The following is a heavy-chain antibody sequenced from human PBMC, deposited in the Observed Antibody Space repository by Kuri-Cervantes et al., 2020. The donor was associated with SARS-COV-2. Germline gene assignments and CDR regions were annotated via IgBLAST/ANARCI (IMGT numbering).Heavy chain of an antibody. CDR1: GFTFSGFA. D-gene: IGHD2/OR15-2a*01. CDR3: AKVGLSFDY. J-gene: IGHJ4*02. V-gene: IGHV3-23*01. CDR2: ISGSGVGT. Sequence: GGSLRLSCAASGFTFSGFAMSWVRQAPGKGLEWVSSISGSGVGTYYADSVKGRFTISRDNSKNTLYLQMNSLRAEDSALYYCAKVGLSFDYWGQGTLVTVSS.